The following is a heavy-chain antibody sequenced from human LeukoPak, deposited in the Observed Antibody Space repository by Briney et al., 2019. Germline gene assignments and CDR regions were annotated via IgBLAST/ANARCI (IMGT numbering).Heavy chain of an antibody. CDR1: GGSFSGYY. J-gene: IGHJ6*03. D-gene: IGHD3-22*01. V-gene: IGHV4-34*01. CDR3: ARVSPYYYDSSGYYLTDYYYYYMDV. Sequence: PSETLSLTCAVYGGSFSGYYWSWIRQPPGKGLEWIGEINHSGSTNYNPSLKSRVTISVDTSKNQFSLKLSSVTAADTAVYYCARVSPYYYDSSGYYLTDYYYYYMDVWGKGTTVTVSS. CDR2: INHSGST.